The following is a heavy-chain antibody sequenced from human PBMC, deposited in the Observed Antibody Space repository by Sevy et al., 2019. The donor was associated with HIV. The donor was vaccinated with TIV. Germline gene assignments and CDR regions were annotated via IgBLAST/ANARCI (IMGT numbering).Heavy chain of an antibody. CDR1: GFTFSSYA. D-gene: IGHD2-2*02. J-gene: IGHJ6*02. CDR2: ISHSGGST. V-gene: IGHV3-23*01. CDR3: AKGTLVVPAVIYYYYGMDV. Sequence: GGSLRLSCAASGFTFSSYAMSWVRQAPGKGLEWVSAISHSGGSTYYADSVKGRFTISRDNSKNTLYLQMNSLRAEDTAVYYCAKGTLVVPAVIYYYYGMDVWGQGTTVTVSS.